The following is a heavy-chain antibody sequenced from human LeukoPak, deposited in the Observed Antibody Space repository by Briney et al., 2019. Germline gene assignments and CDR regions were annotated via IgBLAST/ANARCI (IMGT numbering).Heavy chain of an antibody. CDR1: GFTFSNYA. D-gene: IGHD3-22*01. J-gene: IGHJ4*02. V-gene: IGHV3-23*01. CDR2: ISGSGGST. Sequence: PGGSLRLSCAASGFTFSNYAMSWVRQAPGKGLEWVSAISGSGGSTYYADSVKGRFTISRDNSKNTLYLQMNSLRAEDTAVYYCAKDPSYYYDSSGWDWGQGTLVTVSS. CDR3: AKDPSYYYDSSGWD.